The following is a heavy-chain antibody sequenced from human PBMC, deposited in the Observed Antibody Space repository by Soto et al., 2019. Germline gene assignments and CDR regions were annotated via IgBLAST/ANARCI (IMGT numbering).Heavy chain of an antibody. Sequence: VQLVESGGGLVKPGGSLRLSCAASGFTFSSYGMHWVRQAPGKGLEWVAVISYDGSNKYYADSVKGRFTISRDNSKNTLYLQMNSLRAEDTAVYYCAKEDTAMVPWGQGTLVTVSS. CDR1: GFTFSSYG. D-gene: IGHD5-18*01. J-gene: IGHJ5*02. CDR2: ISYDGSNK. CDR3: AKEDTAMVP. V-gene: IGHV3-30*18.